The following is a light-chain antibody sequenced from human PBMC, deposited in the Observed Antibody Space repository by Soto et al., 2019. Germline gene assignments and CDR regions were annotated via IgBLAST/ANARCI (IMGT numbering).Light chain of an antibody. Sequence: QSALTQPASVSGSPGHSITISCTGTSSDVGGYNYVSWYQQHPGKAPKLMIYDVSNRPSGVSNRFSGSKSGNKASLTISGLQAEDEADYYCRSYTSSSTLDVVFGGGTKLTVL. J-gene: IGLJ2*01. CDR1: SSDVGGYNY. CDR3: RSYTSSSTLDVV. CDR2: DVS. V-gene: IGLV2-14*01.